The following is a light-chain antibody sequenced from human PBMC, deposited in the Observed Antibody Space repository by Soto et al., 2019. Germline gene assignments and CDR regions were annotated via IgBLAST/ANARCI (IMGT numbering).Light chain of an antibody. Sequence: AIQMTQSPSSLSASVGDRITITCRASQGITNDLGWYQHKPGKAPNLLIYAASSLQSGVPSRFSGSGSGTDFTLTISSLQPEDFATYYCLQEHTFPWTFGQRTKVEIK. CDR3: LQEHTFPWT. CDR1: QGITND. V-gene: IGKV1-6*01. CDR2: AAS. J-gene: IGKJ1*01.